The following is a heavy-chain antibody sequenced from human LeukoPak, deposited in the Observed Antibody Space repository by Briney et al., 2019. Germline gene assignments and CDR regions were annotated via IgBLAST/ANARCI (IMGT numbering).Heavy chain of an antibody. V-gene: IGHV4-59*11. J-gene: IGHJ4*02. CDR3: ARAGAIATVHLDLDH. CDR2: FYFSGST. Sequence: SETLSLTCTVSGASISTHYWSWIRQPPEKGPEWIGDFYFSGSTNYNPSPKSRATISGDTSKNQFSLNLRSVTAADTAVYYCARAGAIATVHLDLDHWGRGTQVTVSS. CDR1: GASISTHY. D-gene: IGHD6-13*01.